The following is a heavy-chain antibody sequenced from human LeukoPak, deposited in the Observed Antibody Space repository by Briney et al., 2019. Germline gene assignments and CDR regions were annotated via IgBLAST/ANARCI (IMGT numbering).Heavy chain of an antibody. CDR1: GGSISSGDYY. V-gene: IGHV4-30-4*08. CDR3: ARGGRPIFGVYFFDY. D-gene: IGHD3-3*01. CDR2: IYYSGST. J-gene: IGHJ4*02. Sequence: SETLSLTCTVSGGSISSGDYYWNWIRQPPGKGLEWIGYIYYSGSTYYNPSLKSRVTISVDTSKNQFSQKLSSVTAADTAVYYCARGGRPIFGVYFFDYWGQGTLVTVSS.